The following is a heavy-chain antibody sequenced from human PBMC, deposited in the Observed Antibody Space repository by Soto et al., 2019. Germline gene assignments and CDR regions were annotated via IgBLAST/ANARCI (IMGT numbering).Heavy chain of an antibody. Sequence: ASVKVSCKASGGTFSSYTISWVRQAPGQGLEWMGRIIPILGIANYAQKFQGRVTITADKSTSTAYMELSSLRSEDTAVYYCARDPGTGDDRRDAFDIWGQGTMVTVSS. D-gene: IGHD7-27*01. CDR3: ARDPGTGDDRRDAFDI. CDR1: GGTFSSYT. J-gene: IGHJ3*02. CDR2: IIPILGIA. V-gene: IGHV1-69*04.